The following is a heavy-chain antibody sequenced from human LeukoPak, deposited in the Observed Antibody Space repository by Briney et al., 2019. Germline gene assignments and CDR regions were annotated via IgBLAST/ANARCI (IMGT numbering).Heavy chain of an antibody. D-gene: IGHD3-16*02. V-gene: IGHV4/OR15-8*01. CDR3: ARSHDHLWGNYPDY. Sequence: SETVSLACNVSGGPIDSTNWRNWVRQPPGKGLEWIAEIHHDGRINYNPSLKSRVTLSVDKSKNQFSLRLNSVTAADTAMYYCARSHDHLWGNYPDYWGQGTLVTVSS. J-gene: IGHJ4*02. CDR2: IHHDGRI. CDR1: GGPIDSTNW.